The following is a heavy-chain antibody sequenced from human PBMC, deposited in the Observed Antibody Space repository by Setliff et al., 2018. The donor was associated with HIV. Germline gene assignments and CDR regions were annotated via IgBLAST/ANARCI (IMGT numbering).Heavy chain of an antibody. Sequence: PGGSLRLSCAASGFSFKIYAMSWVRQAPGKGLEWVSTISDTADKTYYADSVKGRFTISRDNSKNTLYLQMNSLRAEDTAVYYCARDRNCGNGCYSSADHWGLGTPVTVSS. CDR1: GFSFKIYA. CDR2: ISDTADKT. V-gene: IGHV3-23*01. J-gene: IGHJ4*02. CDR3: ARDRNCGNGCYSSADH. D-gene: IGHD2-21*01.